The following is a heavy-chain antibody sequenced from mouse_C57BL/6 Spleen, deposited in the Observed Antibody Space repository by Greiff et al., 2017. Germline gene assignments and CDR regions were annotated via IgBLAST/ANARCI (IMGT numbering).Heavy chain of an antibody. CDR2: IYPGDGDT. CDR3: ARPQLGRDY. J-gene: IGHJ2*01. Sequence: QVTLKVSGPELVKPGASVKISCKASGYAFSSSWMNWVKQRPGKGLEWIGRIYPGDGDTNYNGKFKGKATLTADKSSSTAYMQLSSLTSEDSAVYFCARPQLGRDYWGQGTTLTVSS. V-gene: IGHV1-82*01. CDR1: GYAFSSSW. D-gene: IGHD4-1*02.